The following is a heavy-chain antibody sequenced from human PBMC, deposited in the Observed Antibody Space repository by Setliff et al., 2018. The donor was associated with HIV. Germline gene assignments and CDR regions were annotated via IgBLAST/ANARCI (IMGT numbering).Heavy chain of an antibody. CDR1: GGSMSSYY. V-gene: IGHV4-4*08. Sequence: SETLSLTCTLSGGSMSSYYWTWIRQPPGKGLEWIGYVYTSEISNYNSSLRSRVVISLDTSKNQFSLKLSSVTAADTAVYYCARAINKSFDIWGQGTMVTVSS. J-gene: IGHJ3*02. CDR3: ARAINKSFDI. CDR2: VYTSEIS.